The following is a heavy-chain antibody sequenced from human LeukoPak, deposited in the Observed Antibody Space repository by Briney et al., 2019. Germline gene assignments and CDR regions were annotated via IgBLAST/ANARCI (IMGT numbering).Heavy chain of an antibody. V-gene: IGHV3-NL1*01. D-gene: IGHD1-14*01. Sequence: PGGSLRLSCAASGFGFSSYAMHWVREAPGKGRGWGSGISWNSGSMDYADSVKSRFTISRDDSKSTLYLQMDSLRDEDTAVYYCAKHRPPLVSETYREDFDLWGQGNLVTVSS. J-gene: IGHJ4*02. CDR3: AKHRPPLVSETYREDFDL. CDR1: GFGFSSYA. CDR2: ISWNSGSM.